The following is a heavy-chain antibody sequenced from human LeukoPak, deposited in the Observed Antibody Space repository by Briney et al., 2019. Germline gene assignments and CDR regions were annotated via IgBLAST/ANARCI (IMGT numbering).Heavy chain of an antibody. D-gene: IGHD2-21*02. V-gene: IGHV4-59*01. J-gene: IGHJ4*02. CDR1: GGSISSYY. CDR2: IYYSGST. CDR3: ARGRGGDYEH. Sequence: SETLSLTCTVSGGSISSYYWSWIRQPPGKGLVWIGYIYYSGSTNYNPSLKSRVTISVDTSKNQFSLKLSSVTAADTAVYYCARGRGGDYEHWGQGTLVTVSS.